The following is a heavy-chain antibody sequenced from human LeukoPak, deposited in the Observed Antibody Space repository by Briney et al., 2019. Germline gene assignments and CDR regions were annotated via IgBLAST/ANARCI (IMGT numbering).Heavy chain of an antibody. V-gene: IGHV3-33*01. CDR2: IWYDGSNK. CDR3: ARDGQWLTYYGMDV. Sequence: GRSLRLSCAASGFTFSSYGMHWVRQAPGKGLEWVAVIWYDGSNKYYADSVKGRFTISRDNSKNTLYLQMNSLRAEDTAVYYCARDGQWLTYYGMDVWSQGTTVTVSS. CDR1: GFTFSSYG. D-gene: IGHD6-19*01. J-gene: IGHJ6*02.